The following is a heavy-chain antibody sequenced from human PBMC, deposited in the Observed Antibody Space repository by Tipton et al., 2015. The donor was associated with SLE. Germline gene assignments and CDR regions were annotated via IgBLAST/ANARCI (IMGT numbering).Heavy chain of an antibody. D-gene: IGHD3-10*01. V-gene: IGHV3-30*04. CDR3: ARGGFGAFDY. J-gene: IGHJ4*02. CDR1: GFTFSTYA. CDR2: ISYDGSDK. Sequence: SLRLSCAASGFTFSTYAMHWVRQAPGKGLEWVAVISYDGSDKYYADSVKGRFTISRDNSKNTLYLQMNSLRAEDTAVYDCARGGFGAFDYWGQGTLVTVSS.